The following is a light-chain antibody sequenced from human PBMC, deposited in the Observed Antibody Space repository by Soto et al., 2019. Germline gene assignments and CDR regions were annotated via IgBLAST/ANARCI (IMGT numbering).Light chain of an antibody. J-gene: IGKJ4*01. Sequence: DIQMTQSPSSVSASVGDRVTITCRASPGISSWLAWYQQKPGKAPKLLISAVSTLQTGVPSRFSGSGSGRDFTLTISSLQPEDFATYYCQQAHSFPPTFGGGTKVEIK. CDR2: AVS. CDR1: PGISSW. V-gene: IGKV1-12*01. CDR3: QQAHSFPPT.